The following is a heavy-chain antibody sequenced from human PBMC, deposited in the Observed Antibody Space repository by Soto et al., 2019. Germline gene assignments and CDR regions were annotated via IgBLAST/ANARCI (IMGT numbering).Heavy chain of an antibody. Sequence: QVQLVQSGAEVKKPGSSVKVSCKASGGTFSSYAISWVRQAPGQGREWMGGIIPIFGTANYAQKFQGRVTITADASTSTAYMELSSLRSEDTAVYYCARVRVRFLEWLGSEGWGQGTLVTVSS. CDR3: ARVRVRFLEWLGSEG. D-gene: IGHD3-3*01. J-gene: IGHJ4*02. V-gene: IGHV1-69*12. CDR2: IIPIFGTA. CDR1: GGTFSSYA.